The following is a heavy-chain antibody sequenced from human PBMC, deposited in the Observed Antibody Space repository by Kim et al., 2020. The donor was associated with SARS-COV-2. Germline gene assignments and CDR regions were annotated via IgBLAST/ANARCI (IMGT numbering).Heavy chain of an antibody. V-gene: IGHV3-30*03. D-gene: IGHD1-26*01. Sequence: GGSLRLSCVGCGFSFRDYGMHWVRQAPGKGLEWVAMISYDSKDKQYGDSVRGRFTISRDNSESTLYLEMNNLKVDDTAVYFCATQGDGTLGAWGQGTLVTVSA. J-gene: IGHJ5*02. CDR3: ATQGDGTLGA. CDR2: ISYDSKDK. CDR1: GFSFRDYG.